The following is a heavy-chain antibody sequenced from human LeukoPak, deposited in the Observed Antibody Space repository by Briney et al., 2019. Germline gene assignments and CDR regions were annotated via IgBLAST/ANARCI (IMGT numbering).Heavy chain of an antibody. D-gene: IGHD6-13*01. CDR3: ARVSGSSWDYDAFDI. Sequence: PSGTLSLTCAVSGGSISSSNWWSWVRQPPGKGLEWIGEVYRSGSTNYNPSLKSRVTISVDKSKNQFSLKLSSVTAADTAVYYCARVSGSSWDYDAFDIWGQGTMVTVSS. V-gene: IGHV4-4*02. J-gene: IGHJ3*02. CDR2: VYRSGST. CDR1: GGSISSSNW.